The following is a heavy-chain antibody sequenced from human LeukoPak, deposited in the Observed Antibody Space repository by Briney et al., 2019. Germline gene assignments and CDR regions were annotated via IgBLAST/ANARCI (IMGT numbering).Heavy chain of an antibody. Sequence: PSETLSLTCTVSGGSISSYYWSWIRQPAGKGLEWIGRIYTSGSTNFNPSLKSRVTMSVDTSKNQFSLKLSSVTAADTAVYYCARVTAAAGIYYYYYCMDVWGKGTTVTVSS. V-gene: IGHV4-4*07. CDR2: IYTSGST. D-gene: IGHD6-13*01. J-gene: IGHJ6*03. CDR1: GGSISSYY. CDR3: ARVTAAAGIYYYYYCMDV.